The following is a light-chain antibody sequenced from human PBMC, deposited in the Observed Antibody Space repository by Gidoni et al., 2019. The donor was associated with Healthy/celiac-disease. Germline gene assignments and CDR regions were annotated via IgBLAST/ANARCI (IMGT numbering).Light chain of an antibody. CDR1: SSNVGNNY. Sequence: QSVLTQPPSVSAATGTTVTISCSGSSSNVGNNYVSWYQPLPGTAPKLLIYDNNKRPSGIPDRFSGSKSGTSATLGITGLQTGDEADYYCGTWDSSLSAGRYVFGTGTKVTVL. CDR3: GTWDSSLSAGRYV. CDR2: DNN. V-gene: IGLV1-51*01. J-gene: IGLJ1*01.